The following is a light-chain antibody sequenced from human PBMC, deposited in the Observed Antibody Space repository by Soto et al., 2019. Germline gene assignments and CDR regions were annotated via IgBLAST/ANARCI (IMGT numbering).Light chain of an antibody. CDR3: QVWDSSSDHPGVV. CDR2: DDS. V-gene: IGLV3-21*02. CDR1: YIGSKS. Sequence: SYELTQPPSVSVAPGQTARITCGGNYIGSKSVHWYQQKPGQAPVLVVYDDSDRPSGIPERFSGSNSGNTATLTISRVEAGDEADYYCQVWDSSSDHPGVVFGGGTKLTVL. J-gene: IGLJ2*01.